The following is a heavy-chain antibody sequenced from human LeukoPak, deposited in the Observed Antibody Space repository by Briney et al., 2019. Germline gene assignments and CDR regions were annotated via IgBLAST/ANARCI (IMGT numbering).Heavy chain of an antibody. CDR1: GYTFTGYY. Sequence: ASVKVSCKASGYTFTGYYMHWVRQAPGQGLEWMGWINPNSGGTNYAQKFQGRVTMTRDTSISTAYMELSRLRSDDTAVYYCAKDRVLGGSYNYFDYWGQGTLVTVSS. D-gene: IGHD1-26*01. J-gene: IGHJ4*02. V-gene: IGHV1-2*02. CDR3: AKDRVLGGSYNYFDY. CDR2: INPNSGGT.